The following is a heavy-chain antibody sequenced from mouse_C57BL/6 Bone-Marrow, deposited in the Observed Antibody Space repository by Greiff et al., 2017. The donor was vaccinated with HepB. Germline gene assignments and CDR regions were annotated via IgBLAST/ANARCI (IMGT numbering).Heavy chain of an antibody. J-gene: IGHJ2*01. V-gene: IGHV1-82*01. CDR3: ARSGSDFDY. D-gene: IGHD1-1*01. CDR2: IYPGDGDT. Sequence: QVQLQQSGPELVKPGASVKISCTASGYAFSSSWMNWVKQWPGKGLEWIGRIYPGDGDTNYNGKFKGKTTLTADNSTSTAYMQLSSLTSEDSAVCFCARSGSDFDYWGKGTTLSVSS. CDR1: GYAFSSSW.